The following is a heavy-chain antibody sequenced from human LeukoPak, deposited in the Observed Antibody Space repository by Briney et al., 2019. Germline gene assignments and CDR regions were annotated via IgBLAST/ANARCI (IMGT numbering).Heavy chain of an antibody. Sequence: GGSLRLSCAASGFTVSSNYMSWVRQAPGKGLERVSVIYSGGSTYYADSVKGRFTISRDNSKNTLYLQMNSLRAEDTAVYYCARDRLGGYNFYDYWGQGTLVTVSS. V-gene: IGHV3-66*01. CDR1: GFTVSSNY. J-gene: IGHJ4*02. CDR2: IYSGGST. CDR3: ARDRLGGYNFYDY. D-gene: IGHD5-24*01.